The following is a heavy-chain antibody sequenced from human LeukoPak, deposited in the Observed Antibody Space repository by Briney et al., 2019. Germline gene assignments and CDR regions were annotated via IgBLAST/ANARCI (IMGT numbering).Heavy chain of an antibody. V-gene: IGHV3-21*01. J-gene: IGHJ4*02. CDR3: ARDASGSSTGLIDS. D-gene: IGHD1-26*01. CDR1: GFTLRSYN. Sequence: PGGSLRLSCAASGFTLRSYNMHWVRQAPGEGLEWVSYISTSSYYIYYADSVKGRFTISRDDAKNSLFLQMNSLRAEDTAIYYCARDASGSSTGLIDSWGQGTLVTVSS. CDR2: ISTSSYYI.